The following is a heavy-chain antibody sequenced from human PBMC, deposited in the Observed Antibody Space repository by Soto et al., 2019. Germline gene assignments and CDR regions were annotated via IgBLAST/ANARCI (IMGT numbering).Heavy chain of an antibody. CDR1: GFNFNTYW. D-gene: IGHD2-8*02. CDR2: IKEDGREE. CDR3: VRHGDWCFDH. J-gene: IGHJ5*02. V-gene: IGHV3-7*05. Sequence: EVQLVESGGTLVQPGGSLRHSCEATGFNFNTYWMGWVRQAPGKGLEWVANIKEDGREEYYVDSVKGRFTTSRDNSKNSVYLQMNSLRVEDTAVYLSVRHGDWCFDHWGQGTLVTVSS.